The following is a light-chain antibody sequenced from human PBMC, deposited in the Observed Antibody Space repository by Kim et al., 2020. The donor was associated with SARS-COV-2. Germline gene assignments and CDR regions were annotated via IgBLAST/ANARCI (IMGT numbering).Light chain of an antibody. CDR2: GKN. CDR3: SSRDSSGDNVML. J-gene: IGLJ3*02. Sequence: LGQTVLFTCQGDSLINYYASWYQQRPGQAPRLLIYGKNSRPSGISDRFSGSTSGNTASLTITATQAEDEADYFCSSRDSSGDNVMLFGGGTQLTVL. CDR1: SLINYY. V-gene: IGLV3-19*01.